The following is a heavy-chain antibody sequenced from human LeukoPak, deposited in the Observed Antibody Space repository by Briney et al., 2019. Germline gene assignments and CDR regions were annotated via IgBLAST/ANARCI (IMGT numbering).Heavy chain of an antibody. CDR2: ISAYNGNT. J-gene: IGHJ5*02. D-gene: IGHD1-26*01. CDR3: AIIVGPTGWFDP. Sequence: GASVKLSCTASGYTFTSYGISWVRQSPGQGLEWMGWISAYNGNTNYAQKLQGRVTMTTDTSTSTAYMELRSLRSDDTAVYYCAIIVGPTGWFDPWGQGTLVTVSS. V-gene: IGHV1-18*01. CDR1: GYTFTSYG.